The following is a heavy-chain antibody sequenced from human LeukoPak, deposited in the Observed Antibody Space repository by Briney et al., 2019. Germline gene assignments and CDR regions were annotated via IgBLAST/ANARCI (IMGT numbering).Heavy chain of an antibody. Sequence: SVKVSCKASGYTFSDYYIHWVRQAPGQGLEWMAWINPDSGGTNYAQKFQGRVTVTRDTSISTAYMELNRLTSDDTAVYYCARVAVGPFDYWGQGTLVTVSS. CDR2: INPDSGGT. V-gene: IGHV1-2*02. CDR3: ARVAVGPFDY. CDR1: GYTFSDYY. D-gene: IGHD6-19*01. J-gene: IGHJ4*02.